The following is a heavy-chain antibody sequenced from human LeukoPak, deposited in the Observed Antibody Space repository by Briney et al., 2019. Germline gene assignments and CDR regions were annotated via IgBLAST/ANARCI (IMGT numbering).Heavy chain of an antibody. J-gene: IGHJ4*02. CDR3: ATLNSFGNDY. V-gene: IGHV3-48*01. D-gene: IGHD5-18*01. CDR2: ISSSRYII. CDR1: GFSFSSYN. Sequence: GGSLRLSCAASGFSFSSYNMNWVRQAPGKGLEWVSYISSSRYIIYYADSVKGRFTISSDNAKNSLYLQMNSLTAEDTAVYYCATLNSFGNDYWGQGVLVTVSS.